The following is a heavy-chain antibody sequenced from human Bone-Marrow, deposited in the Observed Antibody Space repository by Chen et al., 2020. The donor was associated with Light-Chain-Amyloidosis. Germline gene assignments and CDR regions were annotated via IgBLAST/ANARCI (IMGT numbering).Heavy chain of an antibody. J-gene: IGHJ4*02. CDR2: IWYDGSTE. D-gene: IGHD2-21*02. CDR3: ARDGRTAVITGFDT. Sequence: QVQLVESGGGVVQPGRSLRLSCVASGFTFTTYSVHWVRQAPGKGLEWVAVIWYDGSTEYYADSVKGRFTISRDNSKNTLYLQMNSLRAEDTAMYYCARDGRTAVITGFDTWGQGTLVTVSS. CDR1: GFTFTTYS. V-gene: IGHV3-33*01.